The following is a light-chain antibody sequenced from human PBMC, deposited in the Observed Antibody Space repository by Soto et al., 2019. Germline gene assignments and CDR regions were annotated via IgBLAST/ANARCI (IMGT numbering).Light chain of an antibody. Sequence: DIVLTQSPGTLSLSPGERATLSCRASQSVSSSYLAWYQQKPGQAPRLPIYGASSRATGIPDRFSGSGSGTDFTLTISRLEPEDFAVYYCQQYGSSPGAFGQGTKV. CDR2: GAS. J-gene: IGKJ1*01. CDR3: QQYGSSPGA. V-gene: IGKV3-20*01. CDR1: QSVSSSY.